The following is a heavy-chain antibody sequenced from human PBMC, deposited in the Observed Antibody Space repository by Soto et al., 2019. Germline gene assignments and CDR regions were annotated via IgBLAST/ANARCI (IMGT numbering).Heavy chain of an antibody. CDR1: GYTFSNFW. CDR2: IYPGDYET. Sequence: GESLKISCQCSGYTFSNFWIAWVRQLPGKGLEWMGIIYPGDYETRYSPSFHGKVTISVDTSKNHFSLRLSSVTAADTAIYYCARRGSYWGQGTLVTVSS. J-gene: IGHJ4*02. V-gene: IGHV5-51*01. CDR3: ARRGSY.